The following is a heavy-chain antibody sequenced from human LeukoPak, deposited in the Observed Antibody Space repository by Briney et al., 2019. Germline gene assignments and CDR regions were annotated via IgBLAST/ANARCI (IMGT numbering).Heavy chain of an antibody. D-gene: IGHD1-1*01. CDR1: GFTFSGYS. J-gene: IGHJ4*02. Sequence: GGSLRLSCAASGFTFSGYSMNWVRQAPGKGLEWVSSISSSSTYMFYADSVKGRFTISRDNAKNSLSLQMNSLRAEDTAVYYCARVTVLNDYSFDYWGQGTLVTVSS. CDR3: ARVTVLNDYSFDY. V-gene: IGHV3-21*01. CDR2: ISSSSTYM.